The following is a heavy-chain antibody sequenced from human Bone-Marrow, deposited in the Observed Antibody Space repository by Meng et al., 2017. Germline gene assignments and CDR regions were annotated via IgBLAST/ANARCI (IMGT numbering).Heavy chain of an antibody. CDR3: VPRTTYFDS. CDR2: ISSTGGAT. Sequence: VQLVESGGGVVQPGRSLRLSCAASGFTFSTVGMNWVRQAPGKGLEWVSTISSTGGATYYADSVKGRLTISRDNSKNTLYLQMNSLRAEDTAVYYCVPRTTYFDSWGLGTRVTGFS. V-gene: IGHV3-23*04. D-gene: IGHD4-11*01. CDR1: GFTFSTVG. J-gene: IGHJ4*02.